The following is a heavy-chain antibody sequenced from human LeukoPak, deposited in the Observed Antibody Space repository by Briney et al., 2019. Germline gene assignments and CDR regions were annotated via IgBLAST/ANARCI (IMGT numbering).Heavy chain of an antibody. CDR3: AKGAVESLDYYFYMEV. J-gene: IGHJ6*03. V-gene: IGHV3-23*01. Sequence: PGGSLRLSCAVSGFTFSNFAMNWVRQAPGKGLQWVSSISGSGGSTYNADSVKGRFTISRDNSKNTLYLEMSTLIAEDTAVYYCAKGAVESLDYYFYMEVWGKGTTVTVSS. CDR2: ISGSGGST. D-gene: IGHD2-15*01. CDR1: GFTFSNFA.